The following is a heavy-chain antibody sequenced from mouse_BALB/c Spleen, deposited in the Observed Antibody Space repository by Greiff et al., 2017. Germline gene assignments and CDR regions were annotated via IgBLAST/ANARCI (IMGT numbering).Heavy chain of an antibody. CDR3: ASGGGSSPMDY. CDR1: GYTFTDYA. D-gene: IGHD1-3*01. CDR2: ISTYYGDA. J-gene: IGHJ4*01. Sequence: VQLQQSGAELVRPGVSVKISCKGSGYTFTDYAMHWVKQSHAKSLEWIGVISTYYGDASYNQKFKGKATMTVDKSSSTAYMELARLTSEDAAIYYCASGGGSSPMDYWGQGTSVTVSS. V-gene: IGHV1S137*01.